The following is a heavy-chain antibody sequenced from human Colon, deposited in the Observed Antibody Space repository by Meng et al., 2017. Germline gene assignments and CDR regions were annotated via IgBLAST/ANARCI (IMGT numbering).Heavy chain of an antibody. CDR3: ARGVDWAKSGNF. Sequence: PLGPGGAGLLKPSSTPSLPCAVYGGSFSNYYFAWIRQPPGKGLEWIGEIHPSGSSYYSPSLQTRVTITLDTSKNQFSLTLSSLTAADTAVYYCARGVDWAKSGNFWGQGTLVTVSS. CDR1: GGSFSNYY. D-gene: IGHD3-9*01. J-gene: IGHJ4*02. V-gene: IGHV4-34*01. CDR2: IHPSGSS.